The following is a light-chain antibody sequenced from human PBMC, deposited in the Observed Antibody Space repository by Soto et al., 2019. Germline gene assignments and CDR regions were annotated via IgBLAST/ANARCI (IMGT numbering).Light chain of an antibody. CDR2: GAS. CDR3: PQYGSSPWT. V-gene: IGKV3-20*01. CDR1: QTIRSNY. Sequence: ETVLTQSPGTLSLSPGERATLSCRASQTIRSNYLAWYRQTPGQAPRLLIYGASNRATGIADRFSGSGSGTDFTLIISRLEPEDFALYYCPQYGSSPWTFGQGTKVAIK. J-gene: IGKJ1*01.